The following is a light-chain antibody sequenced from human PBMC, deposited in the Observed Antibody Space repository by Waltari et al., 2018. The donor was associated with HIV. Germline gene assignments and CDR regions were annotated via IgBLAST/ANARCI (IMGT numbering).Light chain of an antibody. Sequence: EIVMTQSPATLSVSPGERATLSCRAGQSVSSNLAWYQHKPGQAPRLLIYGASARATGIPARFSGRGSGTEFTLTISSLQSEDFAVYYCQQYHHWWTFGQGTKVEIK. J-gene: IGKJ1*01. CDR1: QSVSSN. CDR2: GAS. V-gene: IGKV3-15*01. CDR3: QQYHHWWT.